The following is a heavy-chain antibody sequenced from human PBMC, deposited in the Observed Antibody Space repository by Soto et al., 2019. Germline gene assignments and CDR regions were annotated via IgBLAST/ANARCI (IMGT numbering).Heavy chain of an antibody. Sequence: QITLKESGPTLVKPTQTLTLTCTFSGFSLNTRAVGVGWIRQAPGKALEWLALINWNDDERYSPSLKDRLTTTNDTSKNHVVLTMTNIGPVDTATYYCAHRHDLGGFDIWGQGTAVTVSS. J-gene: IGHJ3*02. V-gene: IGHV2-5*01. CDR3: AHRHDLGGFDI. CDR2: INWNDDE. CDR1: GFSLNTRAVG. D-gene: IGHD2-15*01.